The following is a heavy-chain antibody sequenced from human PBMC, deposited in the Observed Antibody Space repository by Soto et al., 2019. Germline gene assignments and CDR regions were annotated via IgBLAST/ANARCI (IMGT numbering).Heavy chain of an antibody. Sequence: EVQLLDSGGGLVQPGGSLRLSCAASGFTFSTYAMSWVRQAPGKGLEWVSTISGSGDSSYYATSVKGRFTISRDNSRNTLDLQMNSLRVEDTAVYYCAKGGEGSCSQTSCLYFSDSCGQGTLVTVSS. D-gene: IGHD2-15*01. V-gene: IGHV3-23*01. CDR2: ISGSGDSS. CDR1: GFTFSTYA. J-gene: IGHJ4*02. CDR3: AKGGEGSCSQTSCLYFSDS.